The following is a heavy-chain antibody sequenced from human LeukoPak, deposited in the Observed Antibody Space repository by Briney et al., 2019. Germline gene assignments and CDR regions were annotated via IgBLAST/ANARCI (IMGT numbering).Heavy chain of an antibody. V-gene: IGHV1-46*01. CDR3: ARSKALRLDDIYY. CDR1: GYTFTSYY. CDR2: INPSGGST. Sequence: ASVKVSCKASGYTFTSYYMHWVRQAPGQGLEWMGIINPSGGSTSYAQKFQGKVTITADESTSTAYMELSSLRSEDTAVYYCARSKALRLDDIYYWGQGTLVTVSS. J-gene: IGHJ4*02. D-gene: IGHD3-9*01.